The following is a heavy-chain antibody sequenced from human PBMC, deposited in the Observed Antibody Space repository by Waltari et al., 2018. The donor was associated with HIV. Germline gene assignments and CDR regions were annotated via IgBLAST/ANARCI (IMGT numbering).Heavy chain of an antibody. CDR1: GFTFSSYA. CDR3: AKDADGDYYFDY. CDR2: MSGSGGST. J-gene: IGHJ4*02. D-gene: IGHD4-17*01. Sequence: EVQLLESGGGLVQPGGSLRLSCAASGFTFSSYAMSWVRQAPGKGLEGVSGMSGSGGSTYYADSVKGRFTISRDNSKNTLYLQMNSLRAEDTAVYYCAKDADGDYYFDYWGQGTLVTVSS. V-gene: IGHV3-23*01.